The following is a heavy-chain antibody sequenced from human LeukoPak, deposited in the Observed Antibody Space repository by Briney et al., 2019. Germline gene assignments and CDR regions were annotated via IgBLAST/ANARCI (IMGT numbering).Heavy chain of an antibody. CDR1: GGSISSGNYY. V-gene: IGHV4-31*03. Sequence: SETLSLTCTVSGGSISSGNYYWSWIRQHPGKGLEWIGYIHHSGSTYYNPSLKSRVIISVDTSKNQFSLKLNSVTAAVTAVYYCASYGSGSYRFDPWGQGTLVTVSS. D-gene: IGHD3-10*01. CDR2: IHHSGST. CDR3: ASYGSGSYRFDP. J-gene: IGHJ5*02.